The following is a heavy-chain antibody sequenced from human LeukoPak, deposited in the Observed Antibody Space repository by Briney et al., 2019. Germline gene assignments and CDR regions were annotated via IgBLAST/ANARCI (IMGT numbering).Heavy chain of an antibody. CDR2: INPTDGST. J-gene: IGHJ4*02. CDR3: ARANYYDSKHFDY. D-gene: IGHD3-22*01. CDR1: GYTFIHHY. Sequence: ASVKVSCKASGYTFIHHYMHWVRQAPGQGLERMGIINPTDGSTTYAQKFQGRVTMTRDTSTSTVYMELSSLRSEDTAVYFCARANYYDSKHFDYWGQGTLVTVSS. V-gene: IGHV1-46*01.